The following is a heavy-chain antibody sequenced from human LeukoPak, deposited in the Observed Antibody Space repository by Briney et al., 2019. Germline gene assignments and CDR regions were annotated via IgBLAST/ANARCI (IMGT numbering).Heavy chain of an antibody. CDR3: ARSFRGAKGWFFDY. Sequence: SETLSLTCTVSGASISSSSYYLGWIRQPPGKGLEWIGSIYYSGSTYYNPSLKSRVTISVDTSKNQFSLKLSSVTAADTAVYYCARSFRGAKGWFFDYWGQGTRVTVSS. CDR2: IYYSGST. J-gene: IGHJ4*02. V-gene: IGHV4-39*01. D-gene: IGHD1-26*01. CDR1: GASISSSSYY.